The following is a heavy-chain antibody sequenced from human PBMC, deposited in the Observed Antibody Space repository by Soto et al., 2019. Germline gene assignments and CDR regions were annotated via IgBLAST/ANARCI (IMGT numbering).Heavy chain of an antibody. J-gene: IGHJ5*02. CDR1: GGSITSGAYY. D-gene: IGHD3-22*01. CDR3: ARYYFDSSGYSNWFDP. V-gene: IGHV4-31*11. CDR2: IHYSGRT. Sequence: PSETLSLTCAVSGGSITSGAYYWTWIRQHPGKGLEWIAYIHYSGRTYYNPSLKSRVTISVDTSNNQFSLKLSSVTAADTAVYYCARYYFDSSGYSNWFDPWCQGPLVSGSS.